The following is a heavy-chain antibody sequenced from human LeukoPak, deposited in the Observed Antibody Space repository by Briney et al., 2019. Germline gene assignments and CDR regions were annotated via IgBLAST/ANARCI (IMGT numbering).Heavy chain of an antibody. CDR2: IYPGDSDT. J-gene: IGHJ4*02. D-gene: IGHD3-22*01. V-gene: IGHV5-51*01. CDR3: ARHYYDSSGYHDY. CDR1: GYSFTSYW. Sequence: GESLKISCKGSGYSFTSYWIGWVRQIPGKGLEWMGIIYPGDSDTRYSPSFQGQVTISADKSISTAYLQWSSLKASDTAMYYRARHYYDSSGYHDYWGQGTLVTVSS.